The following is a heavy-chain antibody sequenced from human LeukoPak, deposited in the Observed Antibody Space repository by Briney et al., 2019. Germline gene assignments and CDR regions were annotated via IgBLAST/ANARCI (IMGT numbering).Heavy chain of an antibody. CDR3: AGGIAARPRIFDY. J-gene: IGHJ4*02. V-gene: IGHV3-66*02. CDR1: GFTVSSNY. CDR2: IYSGGST. D-gene: IGHD6-6*01. Sequence: GGSLRLSCAASGFTVSSNYMSWIRQAPGKGLEWVSVIYSGGSTYYADSVKGRFTISRDNSKNTLYLQMNSLRAEDTAVYYCAGGIAARPRIFDYWGQGTLVTVSS.